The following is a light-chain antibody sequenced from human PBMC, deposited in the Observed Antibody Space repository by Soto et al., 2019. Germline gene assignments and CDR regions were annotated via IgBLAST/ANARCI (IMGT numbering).Light chain of an antibody. CDR1: SSDVGGYNF. V-gene: IGLV2-14*03. Sequence: QSVLTQPASVSGSPGQSITISCTGTSSDVGGYNFVSWYQHHPGKAPKLIIYDVTNRPSGISNRFSGSKSGNTASLTISGLQAYDEADYYCTSYTSSITYVFGTGTKLTVL. J-gene: IGLJ1*01. CDR3: TSYTSSITYV. CDR2: DVT.